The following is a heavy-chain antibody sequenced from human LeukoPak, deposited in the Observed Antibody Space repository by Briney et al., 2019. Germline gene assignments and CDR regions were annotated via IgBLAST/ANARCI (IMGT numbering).Heavy chain of an antibody. D-gene: IGHD4-17*01. J-gene: IGHJ5*02. CDR2: VDYSGST. CDR3: AMQVGIYGDYNNWFDP. V-gene: IGHV4-59*08. CDR1: GAPLNNYY. Sequence: PSETLSLTCTVSGAPLNNYYWNWVRQPPGKELEWIGNVDYSGSTRYNPSLKSRATMSLDSSKNQFSLRLTSVTAADMAVYYCAMQVGIYGDYNNWFDPWGQGARVTVS.